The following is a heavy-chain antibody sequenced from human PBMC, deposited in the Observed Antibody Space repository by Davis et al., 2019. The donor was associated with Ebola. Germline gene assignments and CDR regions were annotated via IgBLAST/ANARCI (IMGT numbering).Heavy chain of an antibody. V-gene: IGHV4-59*01. J-gene: IGHJ3*02. CDR2: IYYSGST. CDR1: GGSISSYY. CDR3: ARESLEAAADAFDI. Sequence: SETLSLTCTVSGGSISSYYWSWIRQPPGKGLEWIGYIYYSGSTNYNPSLKSRVTISVDTSKNHFSLKLNSVTAADTAMYYCARESLEAAADAFDIWGQGTMVTVSS. D-gene: IGHD6-25*01.